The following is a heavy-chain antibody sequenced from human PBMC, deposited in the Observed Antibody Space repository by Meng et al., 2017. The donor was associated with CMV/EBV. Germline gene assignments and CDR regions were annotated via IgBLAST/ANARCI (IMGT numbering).Heavy chain of an antibody. CDR3: AKGHSSSGFYYYYGMDV. D-gene: IGHD6-6*01. Sequence: SLKISCAASGFTFDDYAMHWVRQAPGKGLEWVSGISWNSGSIGYADSVKGRFTIPRDNAKNSLYLQMNSLRAEDTALYYCAKGHSSSGFYYYYGMDVWGQGTTVTVSS. V-gene: IGHV3-9*01. CDR2: ISWNSGSI. CDR1: GFTFDDYA. J-gene: IGHJ6*02.